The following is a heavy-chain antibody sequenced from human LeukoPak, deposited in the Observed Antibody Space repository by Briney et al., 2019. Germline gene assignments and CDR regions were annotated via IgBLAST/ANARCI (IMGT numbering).Heavy chain of an antibody. CDR1: AFTFSTYS. CDR3: ARKGSGWYFDY. D-gene: IGHD6-19*01. J-gene: IGHJ4*02. V-gene: IGHV3-48*01. CDR2: ISSTSGTI. Sequence: PGGSLRLSCAASAFTFSTYSMNWVRQAPGKGLEWVSYISSTSGTIYSAHSVRGRFTISRDSAKNSLYLQINSLRAEDTAVYYCARKGSGWYFDYWGQGTLVTVSS.